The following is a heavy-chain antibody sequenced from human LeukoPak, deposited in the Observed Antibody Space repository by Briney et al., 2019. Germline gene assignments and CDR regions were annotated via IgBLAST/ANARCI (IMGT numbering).Heavy chain of an antibody. CDR1: GGSFSGYY. CDR2: INHSGST. J-gene: IGHJ4*02. Sequence: SETLSLTRAVYGGSFSGYYWSWIRQPPGKGLEWIGEINHSGSTNYNPSLKSRVTISVDTSKNQFSLKLSSVTAADTAVYYCARVNSPPKDSSGWPFDYWGQGTLVTVSS. CDR3: ARVNSPPKDSSGWPFDY. D-gene: IGHD6-19*01. V-gene: IGHV4-34*01.